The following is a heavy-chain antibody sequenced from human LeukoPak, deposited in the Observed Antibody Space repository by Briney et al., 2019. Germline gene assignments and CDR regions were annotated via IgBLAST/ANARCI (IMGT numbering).Heavy chain of an antibody. CDR2: IYYSGST. CDR3: ARGRSVAGTWPL. CDR1: GGSISSYY. V-gene: IGHV4-59*01. Sequence: SETLSLTCTVSGGSISSYYWSWIRQPPGKGLEWIGYIYYSGSTNYNPFLKSRVTISVDTSKNQFSLKLSSVTAADTAVYYCARGRSVAGTWPLWGQGTLVTVSS. D-gene: IGHD6-19*01. J-gene: IGHJ4*02.